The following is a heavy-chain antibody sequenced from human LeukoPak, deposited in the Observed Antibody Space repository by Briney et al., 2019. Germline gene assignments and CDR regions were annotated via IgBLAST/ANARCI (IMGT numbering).Heavy chain of an antibody. CDR3: ARAYSGSYYFDY. V-gene: IGHV1-18*01. D-gene: IGHD1-26*01. CDR2: ISAYNGNT. Sequence: ASVKVSCKASGYTFTSYGISWVRQAPGQGLEWMGWISAYNGNTNYAQKFQGRVTMTRDTSTSTVYMELSSLRSEDTAVYYCARAYSGSYYFDYWGQGTLVTVSS. CDR1: GYTFTSYG. J-gene: IGHJ4*02.